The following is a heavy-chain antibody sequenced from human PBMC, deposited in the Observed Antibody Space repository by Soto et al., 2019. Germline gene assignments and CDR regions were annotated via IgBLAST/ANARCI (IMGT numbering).Heavy chain of an antibody. Sequence: PSETLSLTCTVSGGSISSYYWSWIRQPPGKGLEWIGYIYYSGSTNYNPSLKSRVTISVDTSKNQFSLKLSSVTAADTAVYYCARDSSQVGATIFDYWGQGTLVTVSS. CDR1: GGSISSYY. CDR3: ARDSSQVGATIFDY. V-gene: IGHV4-59*01. J-gene: IGHJ4*02. CDR2: IYYSGST. D-gene: IGHD1-26*01.